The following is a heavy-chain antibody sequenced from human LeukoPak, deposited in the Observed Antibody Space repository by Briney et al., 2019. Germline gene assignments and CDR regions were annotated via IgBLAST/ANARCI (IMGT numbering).Heavy chain of an antibody. CDR2: IYPGDSNT. Sequence: GESLKISCKGSGYSFTSYWITWVRQMSGKGLEWMGIIYPGDSNTRYSPSFQGQVTISADKSINTAYLQWSSLKASDTAMYYCVSGSYSDYWGQGTLVTVSS. D-gene: IGHD3-10*01. J-gene: IGHJ4*02. CDR3: VSGSYSDY. V-gene: IGHV5-51*01. CDR1: GYSFTSYW.